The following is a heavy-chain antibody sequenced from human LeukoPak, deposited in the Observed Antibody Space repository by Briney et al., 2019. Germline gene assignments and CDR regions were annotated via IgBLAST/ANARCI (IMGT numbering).Heavy chain of an antibody. D-gene: IGHD3-10*01. CDR1: GFSFNSYD. CDR2: ISGRGGTT. J-gene: IGHJ4*02. Sequence: HPGGSLRLSCTASGFSFNSYDMSWVRQAPGKGLEWVSVISGRGGTTYYAGSVRGRFTISRDNSKNTLYLQMNSLRAEDTAAYYCAKGRSPGGYSSQSDHWGQGTLVTVSS. CDR3: AKGRSPGGYSSQSDH. V-gene: IGHV3-23*01.